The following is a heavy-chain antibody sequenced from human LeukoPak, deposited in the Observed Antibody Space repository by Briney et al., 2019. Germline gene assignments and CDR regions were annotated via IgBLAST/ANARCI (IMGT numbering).Heavy chain of an antibody. V-gene: IGHV3-48*03. CDR2: ISSSGSTI. CDR1: GFTFSSYE. Sequence: GGSLRLACAASGFTFSSYEMNWVRQAPGKGLDWVPYISSSGSTIYYADSVKGRFTISRDNAKNSLYLQMNSLRAEDTAVYYCARDQTTVTTFDAFDIWGQGTMVTVSS. CDR3: ARDQTTVTTFDAFDI. D-gene: IGHD4-17*01. J-gene: IGHJ3*02.